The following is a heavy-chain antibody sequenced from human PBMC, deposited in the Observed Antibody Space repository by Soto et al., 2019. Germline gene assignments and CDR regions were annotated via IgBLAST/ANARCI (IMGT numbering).Heavy chain of an antibody. Sequence: PGGSLRLSXAASGFTFSTYPISWVRQAPGKGLEWVSGISGSGISPYYTDSVKGRFTISRDNSKNTVFLQMNSLRDEDTAVYYCVKPPVITASYYYYDMDVWGQGTTVTVSS. CDR2: ISGSGISP. CDR1: GFTFSTYP. CDR3: VKPPVITASYYYYDMDV. J-gene: IGHJ6*02. V-gene: IGHV3-23*01. D-gene: IGHD4-4*01.